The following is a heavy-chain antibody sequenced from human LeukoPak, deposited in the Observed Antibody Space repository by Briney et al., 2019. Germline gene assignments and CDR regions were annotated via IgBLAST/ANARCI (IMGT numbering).Heavy chain of an antibody. J-gene: IGHJ4*02. CDR2: IYPGDSDT. Sequence: GESLQISCKGSGYSFTSYWIGWVRQMPGKGLEWMGIIYPGDSDTRYSPSFQGQVTISADKSISTAYLQWSSLKASDTAMYYCARSSAVAGTVTWFDYWGQGTLVTVSS. V-gene: IGHV5-51*01. CDR1: GYSFTSYW. CDR3: ARSSAVAGTVTWFDY. D-gene: IGHD6-19*01.